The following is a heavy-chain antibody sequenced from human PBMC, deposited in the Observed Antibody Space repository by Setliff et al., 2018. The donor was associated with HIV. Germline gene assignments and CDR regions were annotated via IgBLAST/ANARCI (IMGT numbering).Heavy chain of an antibody. V-gene: IGHV5-51*01. CDR3: ARPSSYGSGSYWDYYMDV. CDR1: GYAFTSYW. Sequence: GESLKISCKGSGYAFTSYWIGWVRQMSGKGLEWMGIIYPGDSDTRYSPSFQGQVTISVDKSISTAYLQWSSLKASDTAMYYCARPSSYGSGSYWDYYMDVWGKGTTVTVSS. D-gene: IGHD3-10*01. CDR2: IYPGDSDT. J-gene: IGHJ6*03.